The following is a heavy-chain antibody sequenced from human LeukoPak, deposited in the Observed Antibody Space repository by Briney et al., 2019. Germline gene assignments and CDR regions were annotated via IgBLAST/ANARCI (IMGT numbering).Heavy chain of an antibody. D-gene: IGHD5-24*01. CDR1: GDTFSSYA. CDR3: ARDPVAVEMATITVTDY. Sequence: GASVKVPCKASGDTFSSYAISWVRQAPGQGLEWMGGIIPIFGTANYAQKFQGRVTITADESTSTAYMELSSLRSEDTAVYYCARDPVAVEMATITVTDYWGQGTLVTVSS. CDR2: IIPIFGTA. J-gene: IGHJ4*02. V-gene: IGHV1-69*13.